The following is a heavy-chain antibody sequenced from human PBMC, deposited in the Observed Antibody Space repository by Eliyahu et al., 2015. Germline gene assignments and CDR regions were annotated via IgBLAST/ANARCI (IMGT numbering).Heavy chain of an antibody. CDR3: ARGRGVNLRIRVKNYYGMDI. D-gene: IGHD3-10*01. CDR2: INHSGST. CDR1: GGXXSGXX. Sequence: QVQLQQWGAGLLKPSETLSLTCVXYGGXXSGXXXTWVRQPPGKGLEWXGEINHSGSTDSNPSLKSRVSISVDTSKNQFSLKLMSVTAADAAMYYCARGRGVNLRIRVKNYYGMDIWGQGTTVTVS. V-gene: IGHV4-34*01. J-gene: IGHJ6*02.